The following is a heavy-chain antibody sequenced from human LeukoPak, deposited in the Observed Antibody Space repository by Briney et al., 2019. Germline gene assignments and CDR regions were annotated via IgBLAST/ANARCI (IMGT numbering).Heavy chain of an antibody. CDR2: IRYDGSNK. J-gene: IGHJ2*01. CDR1: GFSFSRYG. CDR3: ARDEGYSYGTYWYFDL. V-gene: IGHV3-33*01. Sequence: GGSLRLSCAASGFSFSRYGMHWVRQAPGKGLEWVAVIRYDGSNKYYADSVKGRFTISRDNSKNTLYLRMNSLRAEDTAVYYCARDEGYSYGTYWYFDLWGRGTLVTVSS. D-gene: IGHD5-18*01.